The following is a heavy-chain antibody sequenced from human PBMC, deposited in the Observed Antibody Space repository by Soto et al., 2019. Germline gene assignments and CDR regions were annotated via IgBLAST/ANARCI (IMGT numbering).Heavy chain of an antibody. J-gene: IGHJ6*02. Sequence: ASVKVSCKASGYTFTSYGISWVRQAPGQGLEWMGWISAYNGNTNYAQKLQGRVTMTTDTSTSTAYMELRSLRSDDTAVYYCARAQKTYYDFWGGWVYYYGMDVWGQGTTVTVSS. CDR1: GYTFTSYG. CDR2: ISAYNGNT. V-gene: IGHV1-18*04. CDR3: ARAQKTYYDFWGGWVYYYGMDV. D-gene: IGHD3-3*01.